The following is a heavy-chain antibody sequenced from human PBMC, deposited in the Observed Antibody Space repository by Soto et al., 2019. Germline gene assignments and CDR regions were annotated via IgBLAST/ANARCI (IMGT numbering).Heavy chain of an antibody. CDR1: GGSISSSSYY. V-gene: IGHV4-39*01. Sequence: SETLSLTCTVSGGSISSSSYYWGWIRQPPGKGLERIGSIYYSGSTYYNPSLKSRVTISVDTSKNQFSLKLSSVTAADTAVYYCARLTEGPYNWFDPWGQGTLVTVSS. CDR3: ARLTEGPYNWFDP. J-gene: IGHJ5*02. CDR2: IYYSGST.